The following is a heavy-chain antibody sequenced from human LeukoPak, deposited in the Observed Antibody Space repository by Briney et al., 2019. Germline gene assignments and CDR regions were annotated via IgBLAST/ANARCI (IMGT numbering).Heavy chain of an antibody. CDR3: ARCSYYYYYMDV. CDR2: ISSSGSTI. V-gene: IGHV3-11*04. D-gene: IGHD3-10*02. CDR1: GFTFSDYY. Sequence: GGSLRLSCAASGFTFSDYYMSWIRQAPGKGLEWVSYISSSGSTIYYADSVKGRFTISRDNAKNSLYLQMNSLRAEDTAVHYCARCSYYYYYMDVWGKGTTVTVSS. J-gene: IGHJ6*03.